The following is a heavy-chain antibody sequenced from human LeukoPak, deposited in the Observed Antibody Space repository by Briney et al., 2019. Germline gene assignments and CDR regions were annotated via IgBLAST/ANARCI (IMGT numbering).Heavy chain of an antibody. D-gene: IGHD3-10*01. J-gene: IGHJ4*02. Sequence: GGSLRLSCAVSGFTFSSYWMSWVRQAPGKGLEWVANIKGDGSEKYYVDSVRGRFTISRDNAKNSLYLQMNSLRVDDTAVYYCARLLVYGSGAEAFDYWGQGTLVTVS. CDR1: GFTFSSYW. CDR2: IKGDGSEK. CDR3: ARLLVYGSGAEAFDY. V-gene: IGHV3-7*01.